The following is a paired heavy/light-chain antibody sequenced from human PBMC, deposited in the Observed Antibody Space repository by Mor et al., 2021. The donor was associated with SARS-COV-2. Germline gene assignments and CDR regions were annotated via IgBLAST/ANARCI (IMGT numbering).Heavy chain of an antibody. V-gene: IGHV1-2*02. D-gene: IGHD3-22*01. CDR1: GYSFTGHY. CDR3: ARDYYDSSGLGLIEY. J-gene: IGHJ4*02. CDR2: INPNSGGT. Sequence: QVQLVQSGAEVKKPGASVKVSCKASGYSFTGHYMHWVRQAPGQGLEWMGWINPNSGGTKYAQKFQGRVTMTRDTSISTAYMELSRLRSDDTAVYYCARDYYDSSGLGLIEYWGQGTLVTVSS.
Light chain of an antibody. Sequence: NFMLTQPHSVSESPGKTVTISCTGSSGRIASNYVQWYQQRPGSAPTTVIYEDNQRPSGVPDRFSGSIDSSSNSASLTISGLKTEDEADYYCQSYDNSNHVVFGGGTKLTVL. CDR3: QSYDNSNHVV. V-gene: IGLV6-57*02. CDR2: EDN. CDR1: SGRIASNY. J-gene: IGLJ2*01.